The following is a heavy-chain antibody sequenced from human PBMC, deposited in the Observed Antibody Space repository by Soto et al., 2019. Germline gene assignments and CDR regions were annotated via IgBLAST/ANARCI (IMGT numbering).Heavy chain of an antibody. J-gene: IGHJ6*03. V-gene: IGHV4-39*01. CDR2: IYYSGST. CDR3: ARPAYYDFWSGLYPGSYYYYYMDV. D-gene: IGHD3-3*01. Sequence: SETLSLTCTVSGGSISSSGYYWGWIRQPPGKGLEWIGSIYYSGSTYYNPSLKSRVTISVDTSKNQFSLKLSPVTAADTAVCYCARPAYYDFWSGLYPGSYYYYYMDVWGKGTTVTVSS. CDR1: GGSISSSGYY.